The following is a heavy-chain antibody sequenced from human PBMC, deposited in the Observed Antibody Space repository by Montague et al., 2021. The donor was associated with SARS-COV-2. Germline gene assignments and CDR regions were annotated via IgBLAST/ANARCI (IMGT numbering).Heavy chain of an antibody. CDR3: ARGGGDSADYYYYAMDV. V-gene: IGHV4-59*01. D-gene: IGHD2-21*02. Sequence: SETLSLTCTVSGGSISSYYWSWIRQPPGKGLQWIGYIYNNGSTNCNTSLKSRVTLSIDTSKNQFSLKLTSVTAADTAAYYCARGGGDSADYYYYAMDVWGQGTTVTASS. CDR1: GGSISSYY. J-gene: IGHJ6*02. CDR2: IYNNGST.